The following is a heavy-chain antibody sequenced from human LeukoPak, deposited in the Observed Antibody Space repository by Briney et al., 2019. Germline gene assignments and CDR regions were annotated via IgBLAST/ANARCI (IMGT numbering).Heavy chain of an antibody. Sequence: AGGSLRLSCAASGFTFSDYYMSWIRQAPGKGLEWVSYISSSGSTIYYADSVKGRFTISRDNAKNSLYLQMNSLRAEDTAVYYCARAEFWSGYYSHFDIWGQGTMVTVSS. CDR1: GFTFSDYY. V-gene: IGHV3-11*01. D-gene: IGHD3-3*01. J-gene: IGHJ3*02. CDR3: ARAEFWSGYYSHFDI. CDR2: ISSSGSTI.